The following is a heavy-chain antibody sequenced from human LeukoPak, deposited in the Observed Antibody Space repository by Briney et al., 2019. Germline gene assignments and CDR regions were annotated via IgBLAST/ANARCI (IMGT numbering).Heavy chain of an antibody. J-gene: IGHJ3*02. Sequence: SESLSLTCTVSGGSISSYYWSWIRQPAGKGLEWIGRIYTSESTNYNPSLKSRVTMSVDTSKNQFSLKLSSVTAADTAVYYCARDRDGYDEGDAFDIWGQGTMVTVSS. V-gene: IGHV4-4*07. CDR1: GGSISSYY. CDR2: IYTSEST. D-gene: IGHD5-12*01. CDR3: ARDRDGYDEGDAFDI.